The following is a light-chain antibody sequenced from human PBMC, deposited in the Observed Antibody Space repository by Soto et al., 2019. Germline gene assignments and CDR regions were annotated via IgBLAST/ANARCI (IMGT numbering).Light chain of an antibody. J-gene: IGLJ2*01. CDR1: SSNIGNNY. CDR3: GTWDSSLSVVV. Sequence: QSGLTQPPSVSAAPGQKVTISCSGSSSNIGNNYVSWYQQLPGAAPKLLIDDNDKRPSGIPDRFSGSKSGTSATLGITGLQTGDEADYFCGTWDSSLSVVVFGGGTKVTVL. V-gene: IGLV1-51*01. CDR2: DND.